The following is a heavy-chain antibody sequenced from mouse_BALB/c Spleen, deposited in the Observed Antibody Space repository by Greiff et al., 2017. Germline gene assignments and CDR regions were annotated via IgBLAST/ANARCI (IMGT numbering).Heavy chain of an antibody. CDR1: GFTFSDYG. V-gene: IGHV5-15*02. J-gene: IGHJ2*01. CDR2: ISNLAYSI. D-gene: IGHD4-1*01. CDR3: ARDRGTGSFDY. Sequence: DVKLVESGGGLVQPGGSRKLSCAASGFTFSDYGMAWVRQAPGKGPEWVAFISNLAYSIYYADTVTGRFTISRENAKNTLYLEMSSLRSEDTAMYYCARDRGTGSFDYWGQGTTLTVSS.